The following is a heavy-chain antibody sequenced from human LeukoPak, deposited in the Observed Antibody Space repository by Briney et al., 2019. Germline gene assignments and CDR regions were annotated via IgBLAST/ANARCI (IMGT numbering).Heavy chain of an antibody. D-gene: IGHD3-10*01. V-gene: IGHV4-31*03. Sequence: PSETLSLTCTVSGGSISSGGYYWSWIRQHPGKGLEWIGYIYYSGSTYYNPSLKSRVTISVDTSKNQFPLKLSSVTAADTAVYYYAREKSYYYGSGSPNWFDPWGQGTLVTVSS. J-gene: IGHJ5*02. CDR1: GGSISSGGYY. CDR3: AREKSYYYGSGSPNWFDP. CDR2: IYYSGST.